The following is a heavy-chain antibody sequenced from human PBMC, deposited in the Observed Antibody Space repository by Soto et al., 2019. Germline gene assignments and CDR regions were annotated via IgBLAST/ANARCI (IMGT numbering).Heavy chain of an antibody. CDR2: IYYSGTA. J-gene: IGHJ6*02. Sequence: QVQLQESGPGLVKPSQTLSLTCTVSGGSISSGGYYWSWIRQHPGKGLEWIGYIYYSGTAYYNPSLTSRISISVDTSKNQFSLKLSSVTAADTAVYYCARARGVAAADLTLYYYYGMDVWGQGTTVTVSS. D-gene: IGHD6-13*01. V-gene: IGHV4-31*03. CDR1: GGSISSGGYY. CDR3: ARARGVAAADLTLYYYYGMDV.